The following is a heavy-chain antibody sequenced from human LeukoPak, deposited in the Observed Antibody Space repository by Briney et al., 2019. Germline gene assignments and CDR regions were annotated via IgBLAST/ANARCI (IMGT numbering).Heavy chain of an antibody. J-gene: IGHJ3*02. Sequence: PSETLSLTCTVSGGSISSYYWSWIRQPPGKGLEWIGYIYYSGSTNYNPSLKSRVTISVDTSKNQFSLKLSSVTAADTAVYYCATGSGSGSLDGAFDIWGQGTMVTVSS. CDR3: ATGSGSGSLDGAFDI. V-gene: IGHV4-59*01. CDR1: GGSISSYY. D-gene: IGHD3-10*01. CDR2: IYYSGST.